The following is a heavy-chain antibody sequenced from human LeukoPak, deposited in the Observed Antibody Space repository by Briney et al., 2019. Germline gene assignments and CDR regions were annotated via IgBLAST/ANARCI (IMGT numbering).Heavy chain of an antibody. CDR2: IYSGGST. V-gene: IGHV3-53*01. CDR1: GFTLSSNY. Sequence: GGSLRLSCAASGFTLSSNYMSWVRQAPGKGLEWVSVIYSGGSTYYADSVKGRFTISRDNSKNTLYLQMNSLRAEDTAVYYCARTGLDGSLSFDYWGQGTLVTVSS. J-gene: IGHJ4*02. CDR3: ARTGLDGSLSFDY. D-gene: IGHD3/OR15-3a*01.